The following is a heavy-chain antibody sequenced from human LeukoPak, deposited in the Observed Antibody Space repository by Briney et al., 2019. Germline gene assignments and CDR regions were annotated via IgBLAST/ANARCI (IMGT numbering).Heavy chain of an antibody. Sequence: SETLSLTCTVSVGSISSYDWSWIRQPPGKGREWIGYIYYSGSTNYTPSLKSRVTISVDTSKNQFSLKLSSVTAADTAVYYCARVRGATGWYFDLWGRGTLVTVSS. CDR1: VGSISSYD. V-gene: IGHV4-59*01. J-gene: IGHJ2*01. D-gene: IGHD1-26*01. CDR3: ARVRGATGWYFDL. CDR2: IYYSGST.